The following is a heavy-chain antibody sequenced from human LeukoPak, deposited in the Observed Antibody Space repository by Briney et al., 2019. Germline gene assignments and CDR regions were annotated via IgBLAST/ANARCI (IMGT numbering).Heavy chain of an antibody. J-gene: IGHJ3*01. CDR2: VYFTGRT. V-gene: IGHV4-59*11. Sequence: SVTLSLTCTVSGGSISSHYWSWIRQPPGKGVDWFGFVYFTGRTRYNRSLQSRVTISIDTSENKFSMKLTSVTAADTAVYYCARLLDNDSSGDPDTFDVWGRGTVVTVSS. CDR3: ARLLDNDSSGDPDTFDV. D-gene: IGHD3-22*01. CDR1: GGSISSHY.